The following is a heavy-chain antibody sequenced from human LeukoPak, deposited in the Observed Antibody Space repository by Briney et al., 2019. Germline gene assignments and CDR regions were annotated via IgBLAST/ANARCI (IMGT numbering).Heavy chain of an antibody. Sequence: SVKVSCKASGGTFSSYAISWVRQAPGRGLEWMGGIIPIFGTANYAQKFQGRVTITADESTSTAYMELSSLRSEDTAVYYCARALAYCGGDCYGPLDYWGQGTLVTVSS. J-gene: IGHJ4*02. CDR1: GGTFSSYA. D-gene: IGHD2-21*02. V-gene: IGHV1-69*13. CDR3: ARALAYCGGDCYGPLDY. CDR2: IIPIFGTA.